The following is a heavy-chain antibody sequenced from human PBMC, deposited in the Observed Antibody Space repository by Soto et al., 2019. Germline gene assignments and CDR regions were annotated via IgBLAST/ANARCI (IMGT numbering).Heavy chain of an antibody. D-gene: IGHD2-21*01. V-gene: IGHV3-53*01. CDR1: GFSVGGNY. J-gene: IGHJ4*02. CDR3: ARGPNSDC. CDR2: IYCGGNP. Sequence: EERLVQSGGGLVQPGGSLRLSCAASGFSVGGNYMSWVRQAPGKGLELVSLIYCGGNPFYADSMRGRFTLSRDNSNNMLYLQMDSLRAEDTAVYYCARGPNSDCWGQGTLVIVSS.